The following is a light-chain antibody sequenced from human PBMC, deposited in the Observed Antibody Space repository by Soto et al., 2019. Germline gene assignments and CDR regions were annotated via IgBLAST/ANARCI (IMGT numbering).Light chain of an antibody. J-gene: IGKJ2*01. CDR3: QQYGSSPPYT. V-gene: IGKV3-20*01. CDR2: GSS. CDR1: QSVSNNY. Sequence: EVVLTQSPGPLSLSPGERATLSCRASQSVSNNYLAWYQQKPGQSPKLLIFGSSDRATGIPDRFSGSGSGTDFTLTISSLEPEDFAVYYCQQYGSSPPYTFGPGTKLEIK.